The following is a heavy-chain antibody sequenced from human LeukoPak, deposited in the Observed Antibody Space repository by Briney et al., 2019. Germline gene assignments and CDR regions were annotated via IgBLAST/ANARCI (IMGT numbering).Heavy chain of an antibody. Sequence: SGGSLRLSCAASGFTVSSNYMSWVRQAPGKGLEWVSVIYSGGSTYYADSVKGRFTISRDNSKNTLYLQMNSLRAEDTAVYYCARDGKDYYGSGSYSDYWGQGTLVTVSS. CDR3: ARDGKDYYGSGSYSDY. J-gene: IGHJ4*02. CDR1: GFTVSSNY. D-gene: IGHD3-10*01. V-gene: IGHV3-66*01. CDR2: IYSGGST.